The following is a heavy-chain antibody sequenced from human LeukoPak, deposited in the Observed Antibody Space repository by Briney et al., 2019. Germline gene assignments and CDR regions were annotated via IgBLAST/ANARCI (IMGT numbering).Heavy chain of an antibody. V-gene: IGHV4-61*02. J-gene: IGHJ4*02. CDR2: IYTSGST. Sequence: SETLSLTCTVSGGSISSGSNYWSWIRQPAGKGLEWIGRIYTSGSTNYNPSLKSRVTISVDTSKNQFSLKLSSVTAADTAVYYCARDLIGPYYFDYWGQGTLVTVSS. CDR1: GGSISSGSNY. CDR3: ARDLIGPYYFDY.